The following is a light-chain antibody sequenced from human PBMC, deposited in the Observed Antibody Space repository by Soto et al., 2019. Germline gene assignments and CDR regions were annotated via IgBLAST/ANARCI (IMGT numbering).Light chain of an antibody. CDR1: QNINRR. CDR2: DAS. CDR3: QQYNNYPWA. Sequence: DIQMTHSPSTLSASVGDRVTITCRASQNINRRLAWYQQKPGKAPNLLIYDASSFESGVPARFSGGGSGTEFTLTISSLQPDDFSTFYCQQYNNYPWAFGQGTKVDIK. J-gene: IGKJ1*01. V-gene: IGKV1-5*01.